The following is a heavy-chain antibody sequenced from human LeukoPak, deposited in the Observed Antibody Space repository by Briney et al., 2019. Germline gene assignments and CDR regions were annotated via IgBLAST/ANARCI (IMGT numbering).Heavy chain of an antibody. Sequence: GGSLRLSCAASGFTFSDAWMNWVRQAPGRGLEWVGRIKSNTDGGTTDYAAPVRGKFTISRDDSKNTLYLQMTGLRVEDTAVYYCTTLGLGGYWGQGTLVTVSS. CDR1: GFTFSDAW. D-gene: IGHD3-16*01. V-gene: IGHV3-15*01. CDR2: IKSNTDGGTT. CDR3: TTLGLGGY. J-gene: IGHJ4*02.